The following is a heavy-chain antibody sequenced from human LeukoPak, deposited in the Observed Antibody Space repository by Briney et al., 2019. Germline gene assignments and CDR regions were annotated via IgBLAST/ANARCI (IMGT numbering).Heavy chain of an antibody. CDR2: ISSSSSYI. V-gene: IGHV3-23*01. CDR1: GFTFSSYA. Sequence: GGSLRLSCAASGFTFSSYAMSWVRQAPGKGLEWVSSISSSSSYIYYADSVKGRFTISRDNSKNTLYLQMNSLRAEDTAVYYCAKDRSSWYFVRSTGQVTDYWGQGTLVTVSS. CDR3: AKDRSSWYFVRSTGQVTDY. D-gene: IGHD6-13*01. J-gene: IGHJ4*02.